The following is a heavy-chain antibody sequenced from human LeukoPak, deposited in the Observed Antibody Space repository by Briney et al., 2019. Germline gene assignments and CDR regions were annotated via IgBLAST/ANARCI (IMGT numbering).Heavy chain of an antibody. V-gene: IGHV1-3*01. Sequence: RGASVKVSCKASGYTFTSYSMHWVRQAPGQRLEWVGWINAGNGNTKFSQKFQGRVTITRDTSASTAYMELSSLRSEDTAVYYCARFLGGSYGMDVWGQGTTVTVSS. CDR2: INAGNGNT. J-gene: IGHJ6*02. D-gene: IGHD1-26*01. CDR1: GYTFTSYS. CDR3: ARFLGGSYGMDV.